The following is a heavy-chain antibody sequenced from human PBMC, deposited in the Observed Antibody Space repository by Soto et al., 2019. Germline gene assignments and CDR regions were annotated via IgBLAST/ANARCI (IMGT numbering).Heavy chain of an antibody. V-gene: IGHV4-39*01. J-gene: IGHJ3*02. CDR1: GGSISSSSYY. CDR3: ASPIHGAFDI. Sequence: QLQLQESGPGLVKPSETLSLTCTVSGGSISSSSYYWGWIRQPPGKGLEWIGSIYYSGRTYYNPSLRSRVTISVDSSKNQFSLKLSSVSAADTAVYYCASPIHGAFDIWGQGTMVTVSS. CDR2: IYYSGRT.